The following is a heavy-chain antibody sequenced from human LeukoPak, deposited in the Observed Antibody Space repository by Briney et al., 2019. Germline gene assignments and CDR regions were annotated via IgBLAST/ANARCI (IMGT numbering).Heavy chain of an antibody. CDR3: ARFVDFWSGYPDH. CDR1: GHSLSHGYY. D-gene: IGHD3-3*01. J-gene: IGHJ4*02. CDR2: IYHGGAT. V-gene: IGHV4-38-2*02. Sequence: SETLSLTSTVSGHSLSHGYYWSWIRQPPGKGLGWMGSIYHGGATYYNLSLRGRLTISVATPNNQFSLKLSSVSAADTAVYYCARFVDFWSGYPDHWGQGTLVPVSS.